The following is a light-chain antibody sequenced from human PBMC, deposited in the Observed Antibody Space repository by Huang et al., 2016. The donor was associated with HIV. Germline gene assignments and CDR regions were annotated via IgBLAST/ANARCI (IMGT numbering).Light chain of an antibody. CDR3: QQYNNWPPIT. CDR1: QSVSSS. J-gene: IGKJ5*01. CDR2: GAS. V-gene: IGKV3-15*01. Sequence: EIVMTQSPATLSASAGERVTLSCRASQSVSSSLAWDQQKPGQAPRLLIYGASTRANGSPARFSGSGSETEFTLTISSLRSEDFAVYYCQQYNNWPPITFGQGTRLEIK.